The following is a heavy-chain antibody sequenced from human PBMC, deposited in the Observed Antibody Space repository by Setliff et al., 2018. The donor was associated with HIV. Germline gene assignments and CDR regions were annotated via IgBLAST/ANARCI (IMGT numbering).Heavy chain of an antibody. D-gene: IGHD5-18*01. CDR3: ARLLYSYGMRGYFDS. CDR1: GGSIRSSIYY. J-gene: IGHJ4*02. CDR2: IYYSGNT. Sequence: PSETLSLTCTVSGGSIRSSIYYWGWIRQPPGKGLEWIGSIYYSGNTFYNPSLKSRVTMSVDTSENQFSLRLSSVTAADTAVHYCARLLYSYGMRGYFDSWGQGTLVTVSS. V-gene: IGHV4-39*01.